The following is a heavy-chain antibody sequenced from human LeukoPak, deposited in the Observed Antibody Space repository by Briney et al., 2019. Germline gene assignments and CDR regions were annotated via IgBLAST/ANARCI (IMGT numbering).Heavy chain of an antibody. CDR3: ARQRSHIVELTPVTVFDF. V-gene: IGHV5-51*01. Sequence: GESLKISCKGSGYTFTNYWIGWVRQMPGKGLEWMGIIYPGDSETRYSPSFQGQVTISADKSITTAYLQWNSLKASDTAMYYCARQRSHIVELTPVTVFDFWGQGTLVTVSS. CDR2: IYPGDSET. J-gene: IGHJ4*02. D-gene: IGHD2-21*02. CDR1: GYTFTNYW.